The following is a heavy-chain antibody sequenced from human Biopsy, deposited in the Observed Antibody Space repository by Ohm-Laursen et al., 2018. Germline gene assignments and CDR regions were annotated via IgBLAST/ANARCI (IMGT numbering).Heavy chain of an antibody. D-gene: IGHD2-2*02. J-gene: IGHJ4*01. CDR3: VRGWGGYNFDS. CDR2: IDVLDYNT. V-gene: IGHV3-23*01. Sequence: SLRPSCTASGFTFNTYGMHWVRQAPGKGLEWVSHIDVLDYNTYYVDSVRGRFTISRDNSKEMVYLQINSLRADDTAVYYCVRGWGGYNFDSWGPGTLVTVSS. CDR1: GFTFNTYG.